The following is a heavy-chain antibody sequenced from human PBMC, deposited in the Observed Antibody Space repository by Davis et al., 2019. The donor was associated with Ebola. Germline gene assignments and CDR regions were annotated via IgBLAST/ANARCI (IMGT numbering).Heavy chain of an antibody. Sequence: GESLKISCADSVITFSSYAMTWVRQAPGKGLEWVSAISGSGGSAYYADSVKGRFTISRDNSKNTLYLQMNSLRAEDTAVYYCARSGAPLNFDYWGQGTLVTVSS. CDR1: VITFSSYA. D-gene: IGHD3-10*01. J-gene: IGHJ4*02. CDR2: ISGSGGSA. CDR3: ARSGAPLNFDY. V-gene: IGHV3-23*01.